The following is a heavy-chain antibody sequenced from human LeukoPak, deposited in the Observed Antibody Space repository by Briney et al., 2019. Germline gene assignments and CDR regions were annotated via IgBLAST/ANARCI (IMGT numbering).Heavy chain of an antibody. CDR2: MNPNSGKT. CDR1: GDTFTSYD. CDR3: AKTSGYSSGPNWFDP. Sequence: GASVKVSCKASGDTFTSYDINWVRQAPGQGLEWMGWMNPNSGKTGYTQKFQGRVTMTRDTSISTAYMELSSLTSEDTAVYYCAKTSGYSSGPNWFDPWGQGTLVTISP. D-gene: IGHD6-19*01. J-gene: IGHJ5*02. V-gene: IGHV1-8*01.